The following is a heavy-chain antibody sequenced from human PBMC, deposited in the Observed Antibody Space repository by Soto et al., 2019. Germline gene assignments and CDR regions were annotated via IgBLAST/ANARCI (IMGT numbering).Heavy chain of an antibody. Sequence: QVHLVESGGGVVQPGRSLRLSCAASGFTFGDYGMHWVRQVPGKGLEWVADISYDGSETYYADSVEGRFTVSRDNSKSVLYLQMNSLRLDDTAVYYCAKLSIQKSWAVTFDQWGQGTLVTVSS. V-gene: IGHV3-30*18. CDR2: ISYDGSET. CDR3: AKLSIQKSWAVTFDQ. CDR1: GFTFGDYG. D-gene: IGHD4-17*01. J-gene: IGHJ4*02.